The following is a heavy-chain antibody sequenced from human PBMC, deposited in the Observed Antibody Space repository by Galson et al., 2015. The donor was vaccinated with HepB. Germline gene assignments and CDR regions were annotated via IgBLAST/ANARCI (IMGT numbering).Heavy chain of an antibody. CDR1: GYTFTSYG. J-gene: IGHJ4*02. V-gene: IGHV1-18*04. D-gene: IGHD3-16*01. CDR2: ISAYNGNT. Sequence: SVKVSCKASGYTFTSYGISWVRQAPGQGLEWMGWISAYNGNTNYAQKLQGRVTMTTDTSTSTAYMELRSLRSDDTAVYYCARTHPHFGSVGGGVRKKLPDYWGQGTLVTVSS. CDR3: ARTHPHFGSVGGGVRKKLPDY.